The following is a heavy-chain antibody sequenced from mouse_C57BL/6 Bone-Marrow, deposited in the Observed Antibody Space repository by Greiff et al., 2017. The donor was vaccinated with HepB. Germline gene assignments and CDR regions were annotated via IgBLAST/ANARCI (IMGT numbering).Heavy chain of an antibody. CDR2: INPYNGGT. J-gene: IGHJ1*03. CDR3: ARFHYYGSSHWYFDV. D-gene: IGHD1-1*01. CDR1: GYTFTDYY. V-gene: IGHV1-19*01. Sequence: VQLQQSGPVLVKPGASVKMSCKASGYTFTDYYMNWVKQSHGKSLEWIGVINPYNGGTSYNQKFKGKATLTVDKSSSTAYMELNSLTSEDSAVYYCARFHYYGSSHWYFDVWGTGTTVTVSS.